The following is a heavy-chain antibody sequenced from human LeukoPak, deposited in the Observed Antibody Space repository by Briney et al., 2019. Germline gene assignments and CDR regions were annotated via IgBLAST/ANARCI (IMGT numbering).Heavy chain of an antibody. CDR2: IYPGDSDT. CDR3: ARPEGDDYGDYGAFDI. CDR1: GYSFTSYW. Sequence: PGESLKISCKSSGYSFTSYWIGWVRQTPGKGLEWMGIIYPGDSDTRYSPSFQGQVTISADKSISTAYLQWSSLKASDTAMYYCARPEGDDYGDYGAFDIWGQGTMVTVSS. J-gene: IGHJ3*02. V-gene: IGHV5-51*01. D-gene: IGHD4-17*01.